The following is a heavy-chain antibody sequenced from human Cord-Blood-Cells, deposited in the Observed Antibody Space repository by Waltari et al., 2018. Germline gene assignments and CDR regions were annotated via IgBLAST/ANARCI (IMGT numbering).Heavy chain of an antibody. D-gene: IGHD6-6*01. Sequence: QVQLVQSGAEGKKAGASVKVSCKAFGDSLTVYYIHWRRQAPGQGLEWMGCINPNSGGTNYAQKYQGRVTRTRDTAISTAYMELSRLRSDDTAVYYWARENIAAQFSYYFDYWGQGTLVTVSS. CDR1: GDSLTVYY. CDR3: ARENIAAQFSYYFDY. V-gene: IGHV1-2*02. CDR2: INPNSGGT. J-gene: IGHJ4*02.